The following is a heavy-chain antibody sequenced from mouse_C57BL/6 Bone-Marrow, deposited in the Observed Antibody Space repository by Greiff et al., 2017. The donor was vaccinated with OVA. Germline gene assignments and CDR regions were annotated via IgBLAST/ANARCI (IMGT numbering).Heavy chain of an antibody. CDR1: GYTFTDYY. D-gene: IGHD2-4*01. V-gene: IGHV1-76*01. CDR2: IYPGSGNT. Sequence: QVQLQQSGAELVRPGASVKLSCKASGYTFTDYYINWVKQRPGQGLEWIARIYPGSGNTYYNEKFKGKATLTAEKSSSTAYMQLSSLTSEDSAVYFCARGLRRRRGGAYWGQGTLVTVSA. CDR3: ARGLRRRRGGAY. J-gene: IGHJ3*01.